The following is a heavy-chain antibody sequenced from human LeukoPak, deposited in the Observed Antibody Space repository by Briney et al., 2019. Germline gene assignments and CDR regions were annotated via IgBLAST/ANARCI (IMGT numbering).Heavy chain of an antibody. CDR3: ARDEGYCSGGSCASPPDY. J-gene: IGHJ4*02. CDR2: ISYDGSNK. CDR1: GFTFSSYA. D-gene: IGHD2-15*01. V-gene: IGHV3-30-3*01. Sequence: GGSLRLSCAASGFTFSSYAMHWVRQAPGKGLEWVAVISYDGSNKYYADSVKGRFTISRDSSKNTLYLQMNSLRAEGTAVYYCARDEGYCSGGSCASPPDYWGQGTLVTVPS.